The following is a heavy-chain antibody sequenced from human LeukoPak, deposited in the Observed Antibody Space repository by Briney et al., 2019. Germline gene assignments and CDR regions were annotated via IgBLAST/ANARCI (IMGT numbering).Heavy chain of an antibody. D-gene: IGHD3-22*01. CDR2: ISGSGGST. CDR1: GFTFSSYA. Sequence: GGSLRLSCAASGFTFSSYAMSWVRQAPGKGLEWVSAISGSGGSTYYTDSVKGRFTISRDNSKNTLYLQMNSLRAEDTAVYYCANPYDSSGYYYHWGQGTLATVSS. V-gene: IGHV3-23*01. J-gene: IGHJ5*02. CDR3: ANPYDSSGYYYH.